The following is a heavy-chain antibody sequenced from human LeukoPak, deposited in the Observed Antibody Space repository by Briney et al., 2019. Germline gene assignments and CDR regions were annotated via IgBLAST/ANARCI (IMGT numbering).Heavy chain of an antibody. Sequence: SETLSLTCTVSGGSISNYFWSWIRQAPGKGLEYIGFIYYSGNTNYNPSFKSRVTISVDTSKNYFSLKLSSVTAADTAVYYCARLGKYGANYWGQGTLVTVSS. CDR1: GGSISNYF. CDR2: IYYSGNT. J-gene: IGHJ4*02. CDR3: ARLGKYGANY. V-gene: IGHV4-59*08. D-gene: IGHD4-17*01.